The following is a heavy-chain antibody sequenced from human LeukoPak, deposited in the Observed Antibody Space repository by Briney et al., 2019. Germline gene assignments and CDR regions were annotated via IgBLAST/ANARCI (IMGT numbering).Heavy chain of an antibody. Sequence: GGSLRLSCAASGFSFSNYAMSWVRQAPGKGLEWVSVIYSGGSTYYADSVKGRFTISRDNSKNTLYLQMNSLRAEDTAVYYCAREWRGLLDYWGQGTLVTVSS. J-gene: IGHJ4*02. CDR2: IYSGGST. CDR1: GFSFSNYA. CDR3: AREWRGLLDY. V-gene: IGHV3-66*02. D-gene: IGHD1-26*01.